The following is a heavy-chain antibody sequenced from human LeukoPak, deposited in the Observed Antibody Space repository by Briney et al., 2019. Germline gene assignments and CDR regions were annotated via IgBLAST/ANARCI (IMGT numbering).Heavy chain of an antibody. J-gene: IGHJ4*02. CDR1: GVSFRGYD. D-gene: IGHD3-10*01. CDR2: ITYNSDAI. Sequence: GGSLRLSCAPSGVSFRGYDMNWVRQAPGKGLEWLSYITYNSDAIYYADSVKGRFTVSRDNAKNSLYLQMNSLRAEDTAVYYCGSTVREGEDQWGQGTLVTVSS. CDR3: GSTVREGEDQ. V-gene: IGHV3-48*03.